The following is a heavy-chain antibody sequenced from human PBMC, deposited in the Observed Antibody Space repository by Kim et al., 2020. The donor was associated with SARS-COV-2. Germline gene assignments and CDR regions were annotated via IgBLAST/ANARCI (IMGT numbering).Heavy chain of an antibody. D-gene: IGHD3-16*01. CDR3: ARDGGSSISLFGF. Sequence: AQKLQGRDTMTTDTSTNTAYMELRGLRSDDTAVYYCARDGGSSISLFGFWGQGTLVTVSS. J-gene: IGHJ4*02. V-gene: IGHV1-18*01.